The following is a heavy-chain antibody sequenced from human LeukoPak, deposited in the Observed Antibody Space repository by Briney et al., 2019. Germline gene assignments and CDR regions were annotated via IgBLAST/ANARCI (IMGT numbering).Heavy chain of an antibody. D-gene: IGHD6-19*01. CDR2: ISGSGGST. V-gene: IGHV3-23*01. Sequence: QSGGSLRLSCAASGFTFSSYAMSWVRQAPGKGLEWVSAISGSGGSTYYADSVEGRFTISRDNSKNTLYLQMNSLRAEDTAVYYCAKGPDSSGLNWFDPWGQGTLVTVSS. CDR3: AKGPDSSGLNWFDP. CDR1: GFTFSSYA. J-gene: IGHJ5*02.